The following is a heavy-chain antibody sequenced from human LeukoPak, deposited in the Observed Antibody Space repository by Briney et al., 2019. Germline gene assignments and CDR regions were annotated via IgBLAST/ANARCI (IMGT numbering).Heavy chain of an antibody. V-gene: IGHV5-51*01. CDR1: GYSFTSYL. J-gene: IGHJ3*02. CDR3: ARRMAAADAFDI. Sequence: GESLKVSFKGSGYSFTSYLIGWVRQMPGKGLEWMGIIYPGDSDTRYSPSFQGQVTISADKSISTDYLQWSSLKASDNAMYYCARRMAAADAFDIWGQGTMVTVSS. CDR2: IYPGDSDT. D-gene: IGHD6-13*01.